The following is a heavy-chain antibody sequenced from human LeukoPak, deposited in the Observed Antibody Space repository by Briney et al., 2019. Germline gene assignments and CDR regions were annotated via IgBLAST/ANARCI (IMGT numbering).Heavy chain of an antibody. V-gene: IGHV3-23*01. CDR3: AKDVNTLYYYDSSGFT. D-gene: IGHD3-22*01. Sequence: GGSLRLSCAASGFTFSSYAMSWVRQAPGKGLEWVSAISGSGGSTYYADSVKGRFTISRDNSKNTLYLQMKSLRAEDTAVYYCAKDVNTLYYYDSSGFTWGQGTLVTVSS. CDR2: ISGSGGST. J-gene: IGHJ5*02. CDR1: GFTFSSYA.